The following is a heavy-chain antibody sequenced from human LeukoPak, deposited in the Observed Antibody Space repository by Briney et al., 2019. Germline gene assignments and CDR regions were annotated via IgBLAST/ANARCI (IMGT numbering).Heavy chain of an antibody. D-gene: IGHD1-26*01. Sequence: PGRSLRLSCAASGFTFSSYGMHWVRQAPGKGLEWVAVIWYDGSNKYYADSVKGRFTISRDNSKNKLYLQMNSLRAEDTAVYYCARDGRIVGATGREYFDYWGQGTLVTVSS. CDR3: ARDGRIVGATGREYFDY. J-gene: IGHJ4*02. V-gene: IGHV3-33*01. CDR2: IWYDGSNK. CDR1: GFTFSSYG.